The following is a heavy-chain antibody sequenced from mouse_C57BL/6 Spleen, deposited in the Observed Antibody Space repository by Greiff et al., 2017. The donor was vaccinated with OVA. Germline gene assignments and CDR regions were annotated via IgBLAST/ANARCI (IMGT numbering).Heavy chain of an antibody. CDR3: ARSLGAWFAY. J-gene: IGHJ3*01. V-gene: IGHV7-3*01. Sequence: EVKLVESGGGLVQPGGSLSLSCAASGFTFTDYYMSWVRQPPGKALEWLGFIRNKANGYTTEYSASVKGRFTISRDNSQSILYLQMNALRAEDSATYYCARSLGAWFAYWGQGTLVTVSA. CDR1: GFTFTDYY. D-gene: IGHD4-1*01. CDR2: IRNKANGYTT.